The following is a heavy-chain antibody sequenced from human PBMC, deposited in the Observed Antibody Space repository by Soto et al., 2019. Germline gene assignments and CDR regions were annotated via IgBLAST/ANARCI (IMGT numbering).Heavy chain of an antibody. Sequence: ASVKVSCKASGYTFTSYGIGWVRQAPGQGLEWMGWISAYNGNTNYAQKLQGRVTMTTDISTATVYMELRSLRSDDTAVYYCARFPYDFWSGYPASNWFDPWGQGTLVTVSS. D-gene: IGHD3-3*01. CDR3: ARFPYDFWSGYPASNWFDP. J-gene: IGHJ5*02. V-gene: IGHV1-18*01. CDR1: GYTFTSYG. CDR2: ISAYNGNT.